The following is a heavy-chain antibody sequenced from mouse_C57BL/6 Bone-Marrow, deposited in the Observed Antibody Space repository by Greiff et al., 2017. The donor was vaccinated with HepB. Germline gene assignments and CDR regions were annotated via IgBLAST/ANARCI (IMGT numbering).Heavy chain of an antibody. CDR2: INPSTGGT. D-gene: IGHD1-1*01. J-gene: IGHJ1*03. CDR3: ARPLSLLRYPYWYFDV. Sequence: VHVKQSGPELVKPGASVKISCKASGYSFTGYYMNWVKQSPEKSLEWIGEINPSTGGTTYNQKFKAKATLTVDKSASTAYMQLKSLTSEDSAVYYCARPLSLLRYPYWYFDVWGTGTTVTVSS. CDR1: GYSFTGYY. V-gene: IGHV1-42*01.